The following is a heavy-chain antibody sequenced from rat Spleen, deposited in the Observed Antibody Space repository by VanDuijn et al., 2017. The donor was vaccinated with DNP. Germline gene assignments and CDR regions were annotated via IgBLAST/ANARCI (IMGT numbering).Heavy chain of an antibody. V-gene: IGHV5-7*01. CDR2: ITYDGTNT. J-gene: IGHJ3*01. D-gene: IGHD5-1*01. Sequence: EVQLVESGGGLVQPGRSLKLSCVASGFTFSDFNMAWVRQAPKKGLEWVATITYDGTNTYYRDSVRGRFTISRDNTKNTLYLQMDSLRSEDTATYYCPRLGERLFDYWGQGTLVTVSS. CDR1: GFTFSDFN. CDR3: PRLGERLFDY.